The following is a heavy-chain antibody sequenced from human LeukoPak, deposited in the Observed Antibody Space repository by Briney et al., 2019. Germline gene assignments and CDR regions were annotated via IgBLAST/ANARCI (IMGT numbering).Heavy chain of an antibody. CDR3: ARHRQRSGGFFGSGHDAFDI. V-gene: IGHV4-59*08. Sequence: SETLSLTCIVSGGSISSYYWSWIRQPPGKGLEWIGNIHYRGSTNYNPSLNSRVSISVDTSKNQFSLNLSSVTVADTAAYYCARHRQRSGGFFGSGHDAFDIWGQGTMVTVSS. CDR2: IHYRGST. J-gene: IGHJ3*02. D-gene: IGHD2-15*01. CDR1: GGSISSYY.